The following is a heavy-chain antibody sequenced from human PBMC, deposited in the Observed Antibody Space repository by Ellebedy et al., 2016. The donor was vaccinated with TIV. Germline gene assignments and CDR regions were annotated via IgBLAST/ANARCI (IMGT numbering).Heavy chain of an antibody. Sequence: GGSLRLXXVASGFTFSTYPMNWVRQAPWKGLECISYISGNSQAIYQAESVRGRFTISRDNAMNSVFLQMNSLRAEDTAVYYCARCLPGATVFDFWGRGALVTVSS. CDR1: GFTFSTYP. V-gene: IGHV3-48*04. D-gene: IGHD1-26*01. CDR2: ISGNSQAI. J-gene: IGHJ4*02. CDR3: ARCLPGATVFDF.